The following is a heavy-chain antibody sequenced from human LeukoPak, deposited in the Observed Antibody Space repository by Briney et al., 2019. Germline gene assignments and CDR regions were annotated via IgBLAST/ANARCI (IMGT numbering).Heavy chain of an antibody. CDR1: GGSISSYY. Sequence: SETLSLTCTVSGGSISSYYWNWIRQPAGKGLEWIGRIYTSGSTNYNPSLKSRVTMSVDTSKNQFSLKLSSVTAADTAVYYCARGVDSSGWWRGRGMDVWGQGTTVTVSS. V-gene: IGHV4-4*07. D-gene: IGHD6-19*01. CDR3: ARGVDSSGWWRGRGMDV. J-gene: IGHJ6*02. CDR2: IYTSGST.